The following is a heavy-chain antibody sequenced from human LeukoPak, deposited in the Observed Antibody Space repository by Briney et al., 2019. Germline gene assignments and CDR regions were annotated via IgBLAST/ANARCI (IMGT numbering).Heavy chain of an antibody. Sequence: PGRSLRLSCAASGFTFSSYAMHWVRQAPGKGLEWVAVISYDGSNKYYADSVKGRFTISRDNSKNTLYLQMSSLRAEDTAVYYCARGIYYYDSSGYDDAFDIWGQGTMVTVSS. CDR1: GFTFSSYA. D-gene: IGHD3-22*01. V-gene: IGHV3-30-3*01. CDR3: ARGIYYYDSSGYDDAFDI. CDR2: ISYDGSNK. J-gene: IGHJ3*02.